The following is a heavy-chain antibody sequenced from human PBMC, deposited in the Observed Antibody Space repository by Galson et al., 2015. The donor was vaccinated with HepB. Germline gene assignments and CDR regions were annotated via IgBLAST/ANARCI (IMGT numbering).Heavy chain of an antibody. J-gene: IGHJ4*02. Sequence: SVKVSCKASGFTFTTYNINWVRQAPGQGLEWMGNAKYTPKLQGGVTMTTDTSTNTAYMELRSLRSDDTAIYYCARGGMATIGGPTFDYWGQGTLVTVSS. D-gene: IGHD5-24*01. V-gene: IGHV1-18*01. CDR1: GFTFTTYN. CDR3: ARGGMATIGGPTFDY.